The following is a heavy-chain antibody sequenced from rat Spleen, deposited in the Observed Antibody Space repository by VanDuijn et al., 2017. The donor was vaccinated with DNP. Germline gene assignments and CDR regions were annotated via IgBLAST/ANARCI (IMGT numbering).Heavy chain of an antibody. V-gene: IGHV5-27*01. CDR3: ATGVYGGYEDWFSN. CDR2: ISSGGGST. Sequence: EVQLVESGGGLVQPGRSLKLSCAASGFIFSNYDMAWVRQAPTKGLEWVAYISSGGGSTYYGDSVKGRFTISRDNARSTLYLQMNSVRSEDMATYYCATGVYGGYEDWFSNWGQGALVTVSS. J-gene: IGHJ3*01. CDR1: GFIFSNYD. D-gene: IGHD1-11*01.